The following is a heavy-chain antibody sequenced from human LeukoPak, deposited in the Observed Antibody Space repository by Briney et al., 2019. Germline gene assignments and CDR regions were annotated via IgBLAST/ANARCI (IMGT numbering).Heavy chain of an antibody. V-gene: IGHV2-5*01. CDR3: AHRSALENVRHFDWLPERESFDH. Sequence: ESGPTVVNLTQTLRLTCTFSGFSLSTSPGGGGGIRQPPGKALERLALIYWNDDSRYSPSLKSRLSITKDTSKDQVVLTMTNIDPVDTATYDRAHRSALENVRHFDWLPERESFDHWGQGTLVTVSP. J-gene: IGHJ4*02. CDR1: GFSLSTSPGG. D-gene: IGHD3-9*01. CDR2: IYWNDDS.